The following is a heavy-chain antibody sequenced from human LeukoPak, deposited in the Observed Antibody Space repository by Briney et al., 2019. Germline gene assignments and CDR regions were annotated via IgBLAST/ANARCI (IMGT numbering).Heavy chain of an antibody. D-gene: IGHD5-18*01. Sequence: GGSLRLSCAGSGFTFSSYAMSWVRQAPGKGREWVSTISGSGVSTYYGDSVKGRFTTSRDNSNNTLYLQMSSLRAEDTAVYHCARVGRGYSFKAYYFDYWGQGTLVTVSS. V-gene: IGHV3-23*01. CDR2: ISGSGVST. CDR1: GFTFSSYA. J-gene: IGHJ4*02. CDR3: ARVGRGYSFKAYYFDY.